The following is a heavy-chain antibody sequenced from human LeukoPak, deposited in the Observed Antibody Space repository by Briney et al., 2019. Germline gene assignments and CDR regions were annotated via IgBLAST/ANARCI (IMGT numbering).Heavy chain of an antibody. CDR3: ARLGRDCSSTSCYRFFAFDI. D-gene: IGHD2-2*01. Sequence: GESLKISCKGSGYSFTSYWIGWVRQMPGKGLEWMGFIYPGDSDTRYSPSFQGQVTISADKSISTAYLQWSSLKASDTAMYYCARLGRDCSSTSCYRFFAFDIWGQGTMVTVSS. J-gene: IGHJ3*02. CDR2: IYPGDSDT. CDR1: GYSFTSYW. V-gene: IGHV5-51*01.